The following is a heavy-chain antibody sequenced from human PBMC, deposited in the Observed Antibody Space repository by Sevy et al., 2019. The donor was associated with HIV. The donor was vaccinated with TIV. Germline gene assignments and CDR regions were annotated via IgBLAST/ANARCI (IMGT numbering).Heavy chain of an antibody. CDR1: GFTFSDYA. CDR3: AKLVVPAASNDDILTGYPDLRVNYGMDV. Sequence: GGSLRLSCAASGFTFSDYAIHWVRQAPGKGLEWVAFIWYDGSNKYYTDFVKGRFVISRDNSKNTLYLQMNSLRVEDTAGYYCAKLVVPAASNDDILTGYPDLRVNYGMDVWGQGTTVTVSS. CDR2: IWYDGSNK. V-gene: IGHV3-30*02. J-gene: IGHJ6*02. D-gene: IGHD3-9*01.